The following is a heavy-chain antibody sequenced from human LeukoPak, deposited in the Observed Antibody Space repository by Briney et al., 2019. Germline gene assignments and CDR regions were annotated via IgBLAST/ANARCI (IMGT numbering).Heavy chain of an antibody. D-gene: IGHD3-22*01. V-gene: IGHV4-59*01. CDR1: GGSISSYY. CDR3: ARVNYYDSSGYYYVPYYFDY. CDR2: IYYSGST. Sequence: SETLSLTCTVSGGSISSYYWSWIRQPPGKGLEWIGYIYYSGSTNYNPSLKSRVTISVDTSKNQFPLKLSSVTAADTAVYYCARVNYYDSSGYYYVPYYFDYWGQGTLVTVSS. J-gene: IGHJ4*02.